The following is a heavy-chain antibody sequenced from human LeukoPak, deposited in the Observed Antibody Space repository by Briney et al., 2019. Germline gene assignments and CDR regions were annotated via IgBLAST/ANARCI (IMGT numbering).Heavy chain of an antibody. Sequence: PSDTLSLTCAVSGDSISCCYWTWIRQSAEKGLERIGRVFISGSTNYNPSLQGRVTMSVDRSKSQFSLRLSSVTAADTAVYYCVRQGYNYGAFNAWGQGTLVTVSS. D-gene: IGHD5-18*01. J-gene: IGHJ4*02. CDR3: VRQGYNYGAFNA. CDR2: VFISGST. V-gene: IGHV4-4*07. CDR1: GDSISCCY.